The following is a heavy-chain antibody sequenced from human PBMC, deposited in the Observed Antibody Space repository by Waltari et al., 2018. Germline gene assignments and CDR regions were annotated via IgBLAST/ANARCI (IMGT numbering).Heavy chain of an antibody. D-gene: IGHD1-26*01. J-gene: IGHJ4*02. Sequence: VQLVQAGAEVKKPGSSVKVSCKASGGTFSSYAISWVRQAPGKGLEWMGASIPIIGTATFAPKSKSRVTITADESTGSAYVELSSMRPEDTAVYYCARAERILFDNWGQGPLVTGSS. V-gene: IGHV1-69*01. CDR3: ARAERILFDN. CDR2: SIPIIGTA. CDR1: GGTFSSYA.